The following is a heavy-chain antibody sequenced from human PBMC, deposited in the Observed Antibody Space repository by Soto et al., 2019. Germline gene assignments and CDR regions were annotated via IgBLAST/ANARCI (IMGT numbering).Heavy chain of an antibody. J-gene: IGHJ3*02. CDR3: LAPYDSSGYDAFAI. D-gene: IGHD3-22*01. Sequence: GASVKVSCKASGGTFSSYTISWVRQAPGQGLEWMGRIIPILGIANYAQKFQGRVTITADKSTSTAYMELSSLRSEDTAVYYCLAPYDSSGYDAFAIWGQGTMVTVSS. CDR2: IIPILGIA. CDR1: GGTFSSYT. V-gene: IGHV1-69*02.